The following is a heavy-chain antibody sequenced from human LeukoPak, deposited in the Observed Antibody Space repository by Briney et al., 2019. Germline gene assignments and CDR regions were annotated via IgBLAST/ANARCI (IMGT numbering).Heavy chain of an antibody. D-gene: IGHD6-6*01. CDR3: ARIGIAARADAFDI. Sequence: GGSLRLSCAASGFTFSRCWMSWVRQAPGKGLEWVSSISSSSSYIYYADSVKGRFTISRDNAKNSLYLQMNSLRAEDTAVYYCARIGIAARADAFDIWGQGTMVTVSS. V-gene: IGHV3-21*01. CDR1: GFTFSRCW. J-gene: IGHJ3*02. CDR2: ISSSSSYI.